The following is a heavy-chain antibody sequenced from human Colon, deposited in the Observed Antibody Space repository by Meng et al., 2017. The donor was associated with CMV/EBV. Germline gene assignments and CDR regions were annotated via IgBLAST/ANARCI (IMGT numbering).Heavy chain of an antibody. D-gene: IGHD1-1*01. V-gene: IGHV3-74*01. CDR3: AKDLGTPSELEPFDY. CDR2: ISSGGATT. CDR1: GFTFSNYW. Sequence: GESLKISCAASGFTFSNYWMHWVRQAPGKGLVWVSRISSGGATTNYADSVRGRFTVSRDNSKNTLYLQMNSLRAEDTATYYCAKDLGTPSELEPFDYWGQGTLVTVSS. J-gene: IGHJ4*02.